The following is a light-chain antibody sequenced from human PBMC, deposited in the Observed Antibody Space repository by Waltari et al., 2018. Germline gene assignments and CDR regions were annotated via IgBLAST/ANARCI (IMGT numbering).Light chain of an antibody. CDR2: TAS. CDR3: QQRHSYPIT. CDR1: QGLSSY. J-gene: IGKJ5*01. V-gene: IGKV1-9*01. Sequence: DIQLTQSPSFLSASVGDRVTITCRSSQGLSSYLAWYQQKPGKAPKLLIHTASTLQGGVPSRFSGSGSGTDFTLTISSLQPEDFATYYCQQRHSYPITFGQGTRLEIK.